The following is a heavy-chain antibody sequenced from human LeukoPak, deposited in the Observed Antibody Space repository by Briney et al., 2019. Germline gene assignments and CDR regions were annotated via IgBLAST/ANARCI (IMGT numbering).Heavy chain of an antibody. CDR1: GFTFSSYW. D-gene: IGHD4-17*01. J-gene: IGHJ4*02. CDR3: AKALSYGDYRDY. CDR2: IKQDGSEK. V-gene: IGHV3-7*03. Sequence: GGSLRLSCAASGFTFSSYWTSWVRQAPGKGLEWVANIKQDGSEKYYVDSVKGRFTISRDNAKNSLYLQMNSLRAEDTAVYYCAKALSYGDYRDYWGQGTLVTVSS.